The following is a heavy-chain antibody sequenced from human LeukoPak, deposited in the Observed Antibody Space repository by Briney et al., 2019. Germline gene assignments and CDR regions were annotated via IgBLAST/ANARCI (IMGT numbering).Heavy chain of an antibody. V-gene: IGHV3-21*01. CDR1: GFTFSSYC. CDR2: INNSRSNI. J-gene: IGHJ6*02. Sequence: AGSLSLSCAASGFTFSSYCMNWVRQAPGKGLEWVSSINNSRSNIYYADSVKGRFSITRDNAKNSLYLQMSSRRAEDTAVYYWTRDCGIYDRPNYYYYYGMDVWGQGTTVTVS. D-gene: IGHD3-22*01. CDR3: TRDCGIYDRPNYYYYYGMDV.